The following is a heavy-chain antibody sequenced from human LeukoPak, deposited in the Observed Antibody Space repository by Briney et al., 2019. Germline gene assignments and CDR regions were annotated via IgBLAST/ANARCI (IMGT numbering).Heavy chain of an antibody. CDR3: ATQEGSSGWFDP. D-gene: IGHD1-26*01. CDR1: GGSISSSHW. Sequence: PSGTLSLTCAVSGGSISSSHWWSWVRQPPGKGLEWIGEIYHSGSTNYNPSLKSRVTISVDKSKNQFSLRLTSVTAADTAVYYCATQEGSSGWFDPWGQGTLVTVSS. V-gene: IGHV4-4*02. J-gene: IGHJ5*02. CDR2: IYHSGST.